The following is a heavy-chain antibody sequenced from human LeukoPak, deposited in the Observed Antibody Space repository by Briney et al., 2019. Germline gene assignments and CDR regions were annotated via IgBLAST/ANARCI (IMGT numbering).Heavy chain of an antibody. CDR2: MNPNSGNT. J-gene: IGHJ4*02. D-gene: IGHD3-16*02. Sequence: GPSVKVSCKASGYTFTSYDINWVRQATGQGLEWMGWMNPNSGNTGYAQKFQGRVTMTRNTSISTAYMELSSLRSEDTAVYYCAIMITFGGVIAPYDYWGQGTLVTVSS. CDR1: GYTFTSYD. CDR3: AIMITFGGVIAPYDY. V-gene: IGHV1-8*01.